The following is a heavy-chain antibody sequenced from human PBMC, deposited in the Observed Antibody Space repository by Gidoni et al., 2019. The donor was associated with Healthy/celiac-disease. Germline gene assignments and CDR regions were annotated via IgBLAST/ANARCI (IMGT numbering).Heavy chain of an antibody. J-gene: IGHJ3*02. CDR1: GFTFSSYA. D-gene: IGHD3-3*01. CDR2: ISYDGSNK. Sequence: QVQLVESGGGVVQPGRSLRLSCAASGFTFSSYAMHWVLQAPGKGLEWVAVISYDGSNKYYADSVKGRFTISRDNSKNTLYLQMNSLRAEDTAVYYCAREVGFGITIFGVAGPGDIWGQGTMVTVSS. V-gene: IGHV3-30-3*01. CDR3: AREVGFGITIFGVAGPGDI.